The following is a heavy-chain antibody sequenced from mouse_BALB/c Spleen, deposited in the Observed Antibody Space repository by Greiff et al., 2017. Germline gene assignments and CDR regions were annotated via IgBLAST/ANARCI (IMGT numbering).Heavy chain of an antibody. CDR3: ARWSTTVVAPDY. D-gene: IGHD1-1*01. CDR2: ISSGSSTI. V-gene: IGHV5-17*02. J-gene: IGHJ2*01. CDR1: GFTFSSFG. Sequence: DVKLVESGGGLVQPGGSRKLSCAASGFTFSSFGMHWVRQAPEKGLEWVAYISSGSSTIYYADTVKGRFTISRDNPKNTLFLQMTSLRSEDTAMYYCARWSTTVVAPDYWGQGTTLTVSS.